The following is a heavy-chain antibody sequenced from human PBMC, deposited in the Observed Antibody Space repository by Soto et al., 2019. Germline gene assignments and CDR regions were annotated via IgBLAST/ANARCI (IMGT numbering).Heavy chain of an antibody. CDR3: AKKRESRLQLDYFDF. V-gene: IGHV3-30*18. Sequence: GGSLRLSCAASGFTLSSSSMHWVRQPPGKGLEWVAVISHDGSIRYYADSVEGRFTISGDNSKNTLYLEMNSLRAEDSAVYYCAKKRESRLQLDYFDFWGQGTLVTVSS. J-gene: IGHJ4*02. D-gene: IGHD2-2*01. CDR1: GFTLSSSS. CDR2: ISHDGSIR.